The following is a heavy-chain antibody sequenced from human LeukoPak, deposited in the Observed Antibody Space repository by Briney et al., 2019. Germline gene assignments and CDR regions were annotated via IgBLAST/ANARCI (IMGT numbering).Heavy chain of an antibody. CDR3: ARLNRYCSGGSCYGTGNWFDP. J-gene: IGHJ5*02. CDR2: IYPGDSDT. CDR1: GYSFTSYW. D-gene: IGHD2-15*01. V-gene: IGHV5-51*01. Sequence: GESLKISCKGSGYSFTSYWIGWVRQMPGKGLEWMGIIYPGDSDTRYSPSFQGQVTISADKSISTAYLQWSSLKASDTAMYYCARLNRYCSGGSCYGTGNWFDPWGQGTLVTVSS.